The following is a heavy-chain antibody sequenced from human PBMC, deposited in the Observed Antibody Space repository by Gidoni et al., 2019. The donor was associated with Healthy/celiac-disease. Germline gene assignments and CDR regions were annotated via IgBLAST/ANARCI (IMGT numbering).Heavy chain of an antibody. CDR1: GFTFSSYG. D-gene: IGHD2-2*01. J-gene: IGHJ4*02. CDR3: AKDHSRRQPIVVVPAARMYYFDY. V-gene: IGHV3-30*18. CDR2: ISYDGSNK. Sequence: QVQLVESGGGVVQPGRSLRLSCAASGFTFSSYGMHWVRPAPGKGLEWVAVISYDGSNKYYADSGKGRFTISRDNSKNTLYLQMNSLRAEDTAVYYCAKDHSRRQPIVVVPAARMYYFDYWGQGTLVTVSS.